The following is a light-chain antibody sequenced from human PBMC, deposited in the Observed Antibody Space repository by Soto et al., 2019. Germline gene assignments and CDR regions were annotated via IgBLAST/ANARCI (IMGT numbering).Light chain of an antibody. J-gene: IGLJ2*01. V-gene: IGLV1-40*01. CDR1: RSNIGAGYD. CDR2: DXX. CDR3: HSYDVSLRGPA. Sequence: QSVLTQPPSLSGAPGQRVTISCTGSRSNIGAGYDVHWYQHLPRTAPNVIIFDXXXXXXXXXXXXXXSKSGTSASLAITGXXAEDXXXXXCHSYDVSLRGPAFGGGTKLTVL.